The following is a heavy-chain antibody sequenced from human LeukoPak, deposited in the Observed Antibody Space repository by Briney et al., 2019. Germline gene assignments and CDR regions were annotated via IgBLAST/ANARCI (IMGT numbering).Heavy chain of an antibody. V-gene: IGHV4-59*01. CDR2: IYYSGST. J-gene: IGHJ4*02. CDR3: ARDRSSTSCFDY. D-gene: IGHD2-2*01. Sequence: PSETLSLTCTVSGGSIGSYYWSWIRQPPGKGLEWIGYIYYSGSTNYNPSLKSRVTISVDTSKNQFSLKLSSVTAADTAVYYCARDRSSTSCFDYWGQGTLVTVSS. CDR1: GGSIGSYY.